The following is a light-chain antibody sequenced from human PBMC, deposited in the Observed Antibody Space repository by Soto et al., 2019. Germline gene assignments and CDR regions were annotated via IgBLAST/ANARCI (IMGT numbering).Light chain of an antibody. CDR2: DGA. CDR3: QQYDTLLT. CDR1: QGISNY. V-gene: IGKV1-33*01. J-gene: IGKJ3*01. Sequence: DIQMTQSPSSLSASVGDRVTITCQASQGISNYLNWYHQKPGKAPKLLIYDGANLETGVPSRFSGSGSGTDFTYSISSLQPEDIGTYYCQQYDTLLTVGPGTKVDLK.